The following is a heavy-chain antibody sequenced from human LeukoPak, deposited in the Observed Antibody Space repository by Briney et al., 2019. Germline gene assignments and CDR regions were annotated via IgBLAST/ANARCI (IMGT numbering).Heavy chain of an antibody. Sequence: PGGSLRLSCAASGFTFSDYYMSWIRQAPGKGLEWVSYISSSGSTIYYADSVKGRFTISRDNAKNSLYLQMNSLRAEDTAVHYCARDITYYYGSGSHYGMDVWGQGTTVTVSS. CDR1: GFTFSDYY. D-gene: IGHD3-10*01. V-gene: IGHV3-11*01. CDR3: ARDITYYYGSGSHYGMDV. CDR2: ISSSGSTI. J-gene: IGHJ6*02.